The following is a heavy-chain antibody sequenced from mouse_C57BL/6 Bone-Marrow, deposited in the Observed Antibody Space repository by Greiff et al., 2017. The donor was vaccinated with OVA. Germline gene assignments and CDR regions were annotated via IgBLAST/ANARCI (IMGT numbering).Heavy chain of an antibody. V-gene: IGHV14-3*01. CDR2: IDPANGNT. D-gene: IGHD1-1*01. CDR3: AFYYYGSSYYFDY. J-gene: IGHJ2*01. CDR1: GFNIKNTY. Sequence: VQLQQSVAELVRPGASVKLSCTASGFNIKNTYMHWVKQRPDQGLEWIGRIDPANGNTKYAPKFQGKATITADTSSNTAYLQLSSLTSEDTAIYYCAFYYYGSSYYFDYWGQGTTLTVSS.